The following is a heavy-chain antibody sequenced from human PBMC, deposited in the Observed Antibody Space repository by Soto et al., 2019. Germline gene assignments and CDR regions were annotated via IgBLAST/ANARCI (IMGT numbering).Heavy chain of an antibody. V-gene: IGHV3-48*01. J-gene: IGHJ5*02. Sequence: GGSLRLSCAASGFTFSSYSMNWVRQAPGKGLEWVSYISSSSSTIYYADSVKGRFTISRDNAKNSLYLQMNSLSAEDTAVYYCARDPGIAAADPADWFDPWGQGTLVTVSS. D-gene: IGHD6-13*01. CDR1: GFTFSSYS. CDR3: ARDPGIAAADPADWFDP. CDR2: ISSSSSTI.